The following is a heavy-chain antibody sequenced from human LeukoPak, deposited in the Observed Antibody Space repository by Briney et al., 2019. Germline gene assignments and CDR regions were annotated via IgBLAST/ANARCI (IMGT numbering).Heavy chain of an antibody. Sequence: GGSLRLSCAASGFTFNYAWMSRVRQAPGKGLEWVGRIKSRADGGTTDYAAPVKGRFTISRDDSKSTLYLQMNSLKTEDTAVYSCTTGATDGAYSGTHTDYWGQGTLVTVSS. CDR2: IKSRADGGTT. V-gene: IGHV3-15*01. CDR1: GFTFNYAW. J-gene: IGHJ4*02. CDR3: TTGATDGAYSGTHTDY. D-gene: IGHD4/OR15-4a*01.